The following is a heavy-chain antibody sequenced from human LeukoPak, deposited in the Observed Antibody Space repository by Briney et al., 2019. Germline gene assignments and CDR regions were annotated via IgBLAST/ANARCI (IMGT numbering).Heavy chain of an antibody. CDR3: ARDRYFLVVVPAAQGVDDAFDI. CDR2: IKQDGSEK. Sequence: GGSLRLSCAASGFTFSSYWMSWVRQAPGKGLEWVANIKQDGSEKYYVDSVKGRFTISRDNAKNSLYLQMNSLRAEDTAVYYCARDRYFLVVVPAAQGVDDAFDIWGQGTMVTVSS. D-gene: IGHD2-2*01. V-gene: IGHV3-7*01. CDR1: GFTFSSYW. J-gene: IGHJ3*02.